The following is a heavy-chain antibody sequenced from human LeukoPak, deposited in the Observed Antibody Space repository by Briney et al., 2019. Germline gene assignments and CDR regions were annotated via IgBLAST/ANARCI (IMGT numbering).Heavy chain of an antibody. V-gene: IGHV1-2*02. CDR3: ASGMSSIAARRWWFDP. CDR2: INPNSGGT. D-gene: IGHD6-6*01. Sequence: GASVKVSCKASGYTFTGYYMRWVRQAPGQGLEWMGWINPNSGGTNYAQKFQGRVTMTRDTSISTAYMELSRLRFDDTAVYYCASGMSSIAARRWWFDPWGQGTLVTVSS. CDR1: GYTFTGYY. J-gene: IGHJ5*02.